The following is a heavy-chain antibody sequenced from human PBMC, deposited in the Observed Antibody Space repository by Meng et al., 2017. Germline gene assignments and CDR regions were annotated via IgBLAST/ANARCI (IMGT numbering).Heavy chain of an antibody. J-gene: IGHJ5*02. CDR3: ARDRRYSGYGPNWFDP. Sequence: ASVKVSCKASGYTFTSYDINWVRQATGQGLEWMGWMNPNSGNTGYAQKFQGRVTMTRDTSISTAYMELSRLRSDDTAVYYCARDRRYSGYGPNWFDPWGQGTLVTVSS. V-gene: IGHV1-8*02. CDR1: GYTFTSYD. D-gene: IGHD5-12*01. CDR2: MNPNSGNT.